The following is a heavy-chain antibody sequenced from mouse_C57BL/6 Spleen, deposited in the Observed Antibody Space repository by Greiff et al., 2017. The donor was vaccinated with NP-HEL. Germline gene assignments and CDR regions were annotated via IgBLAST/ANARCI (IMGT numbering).Heavy chain of an antibody. CDR2: IDPETGGT. CDR3: TRWDYYGSPDY. V-gene: IGHV1-15*01. D-gene: IGHD1-1*01. Sequence: QVQLQQSGAELVRPGASVTLSCKASGYTFTDYEMHWVKQTPVHGLEWIGAIDPETGGTAYNQKFKGKAILTADKSSSTAYMALRSLTSEDSAVYYCTRWDYYGSPDYWGQGTTLTVSS. CDR1: GYTFTDYE. J-gene: IGHJ2*01.